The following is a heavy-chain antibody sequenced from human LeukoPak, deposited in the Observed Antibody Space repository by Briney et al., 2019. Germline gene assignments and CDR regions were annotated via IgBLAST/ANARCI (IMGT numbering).Heavy chain of an antibody. J-gene: IGHJ4*02. Sequence: PSETLSLTCAVSGYSINSGYYWGWIRQPPGKGLECIGSIHHSGSTYYNPSLKSRVTKSVDTSKNQFSLKLTSVTAADTAVYYCARYGHEFESWGQGTLVTVSS. CDR1: GYSINSGYY. CDR2: IHHSGST. CDR3: ARYGHEFES. V-gene: IGHV4-38-2*01. D-gene: IGHD4-17*01.